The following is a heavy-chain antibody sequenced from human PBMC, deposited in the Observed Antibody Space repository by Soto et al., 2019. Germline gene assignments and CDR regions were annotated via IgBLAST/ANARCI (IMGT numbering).Heavy chain of an antibody. CDR3: AREMGVIGAPGYTWFDP. V-gene: IGHV1-2*02. Sequence: ASVKVSCKASGYTFSDYYVHWVREAPGQGLEWMGWINPSSGGTIYTQRFQGRVTMTRDTSVSTVYMELSRLASDDTAVYYCAREMGVIGAPGYTWFDPWGQGALVTVSS. D-gene: IGHD1-26*01. CDR1: GYTFSDYY. J-gene: IGHJ5*02. CDR2: INPSSGGT.